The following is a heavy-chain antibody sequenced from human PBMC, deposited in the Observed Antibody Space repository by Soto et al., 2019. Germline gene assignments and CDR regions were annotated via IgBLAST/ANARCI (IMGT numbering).Heavy chain of an antibody. CDR3: TRNQVKADY. D-gene: IGHD3-22*01. CDR2: IKGDGSEQ. V-gene: IGHV3-7*01. J-gene: IGHJ4*02. Sequence: EVQLVESGGDLVQPGGSLRLSCVASGFALSSFWMTWVCQAPGKGLEWVAKIKGDGSEQNYVDSVRGRFTISRDNAKNSVYLQMNSLRVDDTAVYYCTRNQVKADYWGQGTLVTVSS. CDR1: GFALSSFW.